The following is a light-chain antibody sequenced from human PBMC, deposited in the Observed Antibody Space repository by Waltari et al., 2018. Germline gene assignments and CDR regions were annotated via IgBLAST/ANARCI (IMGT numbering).Light chain of an antibody. V-gene: IGKV1-39*01. J-gene: IGKJ2*01. Sequence: DIQMTQSPSSLSASVGDKITLTCRASETIRTHLNWYQQTPGQAPKLLISVSSRLKNGVPSRFSGSGSGTDFTLTISSLQPEDFATYYCQQSYSPPYNFGQGTKLEI. CDR2: VSS. CDR1: ETIRTH. CDR3: QQSYSPPYN.